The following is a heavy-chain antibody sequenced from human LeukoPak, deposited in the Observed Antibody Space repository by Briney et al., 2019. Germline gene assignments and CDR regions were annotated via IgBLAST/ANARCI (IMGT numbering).Heavy chain of an antibody. CDR2: ISSSSSYI. CDR3: AKVGSMAFTFDY. V-gene: IGHV3-21*01. Sequence: GGSLRLSCAASGFTFSSYSMNWVRQAPGKGLEWVSSISSSSSYIYYADSVKGRFTISRDNAKNSLYLQMNSLRAEDTAVYYCAKVGSMAFTFDYWGQGTLVTVSS. D-gene: IGHD2-8*01. CDR1: GFTFSSYS. J-gene: IGHJ4*02.